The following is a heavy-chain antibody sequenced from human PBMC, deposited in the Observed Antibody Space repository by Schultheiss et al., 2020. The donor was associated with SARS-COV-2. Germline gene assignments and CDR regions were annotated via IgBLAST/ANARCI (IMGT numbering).Heavy chain of an antibody. V-gene: IGHV4-4*07. J-gene: IGHJ4*02. D-gene: IGHD6-19*01. Sequence: GSLRLSCTVSGGSISSYYWSWIRQPAGKGLEWIGRIYTSGSTNYNHSLKSRVTMSVDTSKNQFSLKLSSVTAADTAVYYCTTAIAVAGTSNWGQGTLVTVSS. CDR3: TTAIAVAGTSN. CDR1: GGSISSYY. CDR2: IYTSGST.